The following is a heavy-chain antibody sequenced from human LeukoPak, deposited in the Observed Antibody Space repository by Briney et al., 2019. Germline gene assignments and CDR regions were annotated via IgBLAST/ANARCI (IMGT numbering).Heavy chain of an antibody. CDR1: GFTFTIYA. J-gene: IGHJ4*02. CDR2: IGGSGGST. Sequence: GGSLRLSCAASGFTFTIYAMTWVRQAPGKGLEWVSAIGGSGGSTYYADSVKGRFTISRDNSKNTLYLQMNSLRTEDTAVYYCARDPLGTRPGFDYWGQGTLVTVSS. V-gene: IGHV3-23*01. CDR3: ARDPLGTRPGFDY. D-gene: IGHD1-1*01.